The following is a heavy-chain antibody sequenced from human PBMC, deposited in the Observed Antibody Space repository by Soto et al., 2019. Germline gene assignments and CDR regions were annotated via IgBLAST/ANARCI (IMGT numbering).Heavy chain of an antibody. V-gene: IGHV2-70*19. J-gene: IGHJ6*02. Sequence: GPTLVNPSQTLPLTCTFSGFSLNTGGMCLSWVRQPTGKALEWLAVVRWDDEKHFSTSLRNRISVSKDASGDRVVLTMANMDPADSGTYYCVRTHGGYTAYYGMYVWGPGTTVTSP. CDR3: VRTHGGYTAYYGMYV. CDR1: GFSLNTGGMC. D-gene: IGHD5-12*01. CDR2: VRWDDEK.